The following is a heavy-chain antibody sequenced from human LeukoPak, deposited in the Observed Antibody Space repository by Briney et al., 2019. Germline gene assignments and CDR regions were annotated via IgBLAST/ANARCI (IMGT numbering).Heavy chain of an antibody. V-gene: IGHV4-4*07. Sequence: SETLSLTCTVSGGSISSYYWSWIRQPAGKGLEWIGRIYTSGSTNYNPSLKSRVTMSVATSKNQFSLKLSSVTAADTAVYYCARGPPLDTAMAPYYYYMDVWAKGPRSPSP. CDR2: IYTSGST. CDR3: ARGPPLDTAMAPYYYYMDV. CDR1: GGSISSYY. D-gene: IGHD5-18*01. J-gene: IGHJ6*03.